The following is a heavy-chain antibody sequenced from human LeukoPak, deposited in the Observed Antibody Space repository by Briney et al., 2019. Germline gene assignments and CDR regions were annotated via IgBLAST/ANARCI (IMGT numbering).Heavy chain of an antibody. CDR1: GGSISSYY. J-gene: IGHJ4*02. V-gene: IGHV4-59*01. CDR3: ARSWSYYTQLDY. CDR2: IYYSGST. Sequence: SETLSLTCTVSGGSISSYYWSRIRQPPGKGLEWIGYIYYSGSTNYNPSLKSRVTISVDTSKNQFSLKLSSVTAADTAVYYCARSWSYYTQLDYWGQGTLVTVSS. D-gene: IGHD1-26*01.